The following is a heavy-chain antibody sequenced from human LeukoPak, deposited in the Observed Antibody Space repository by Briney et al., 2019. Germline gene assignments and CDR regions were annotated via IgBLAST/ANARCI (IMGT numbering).Heavy chain of an antibody. CDR1: GFTFSSYT. CDR2: INGRGIT. J-gene: IGHJ4*02. Sequence: GGSLRLSCTASGFTFSSYTMSWVRQAPGEGLEWLSAINGRGITYYAGSVKGRFTISRDNSESTLYLQMNSLTVDDTAVYFCAKERQTGDYFTSDYWGQGTLVTVSS. CDR3: AKERQTGDYFTSDY. D-gene: IGHD4-17*01. V-gene: IGHV3-23*01.